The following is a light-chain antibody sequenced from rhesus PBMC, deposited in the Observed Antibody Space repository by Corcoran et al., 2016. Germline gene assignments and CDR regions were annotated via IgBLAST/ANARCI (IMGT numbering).Light chain of an antibody. CDR3: QHGYGTLPT. CDR2: YAS. V-gene: IGKV1-74*01. J-gene: IGKJ1*01. CDR1: QDIYNN. Sequence: DIQMTQSPSSLSASVGDTVTITCRASQDIYNNVAWYQQKPGKVPRLLIYYASTLQIGVPSRFSGNGSWTDFTPTIRGLQPEDFATYYCQHGYGTLPTFGQGTKMEIK.